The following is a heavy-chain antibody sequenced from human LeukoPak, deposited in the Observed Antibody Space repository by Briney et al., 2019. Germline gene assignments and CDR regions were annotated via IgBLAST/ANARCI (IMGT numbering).Heavy chain of an antibody. CDR2: INHSGST. D-gene: IGHD3-3*01. CDR1: GGSFSGYY. CDR3: ARVKRFLVRNYYMDV. J-gene: IGHJ6*03. V-gene: IGHV4-34*01. Sequence: SETLSLTCAVYGGSFSGYYWSWIRQPPGKGLEWIGEINHSGSTNYNPSLKSRVTISVDTCKNQFSLKLSSVTAADTAVYYCARVKRFLVRNYYMDVWGKGTTVTVSS.